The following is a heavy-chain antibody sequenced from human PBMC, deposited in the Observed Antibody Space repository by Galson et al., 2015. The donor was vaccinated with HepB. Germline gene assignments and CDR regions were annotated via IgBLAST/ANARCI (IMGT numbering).Heavy chain of an antibody. CDR1: GFTFGDYA. CDR3: CGYEGTNYYYYYGMDV. Sequence: SLRLSCAASGFTFGDYAMSWFRQAPGKGLEWVGFIRSKAYGGTTEYAASVKGRFTISRDDSKSIAYLQMNSLKTEDTAVYYCCGYEGTNYYYYYGMDVWGQGTTVTVSS. D-gene: IGHD5-12*01. CDR2: IRSKAYGGTT. J-gene: IGHJ6*02. V-gene: IGHV3-49*03.